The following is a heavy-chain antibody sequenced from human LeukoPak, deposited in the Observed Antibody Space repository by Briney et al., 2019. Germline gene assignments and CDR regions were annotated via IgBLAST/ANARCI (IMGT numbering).Heavy chain of an antibody. CDR3: NTLGSDYGDLYFDY. CDR1: GFTFNNYA. J-gene: IGHJ4*02. D-gene: IGHD4-17*01. V-gene: IGHV3-30-3*01. Sequence: GGSLRLSCAASGFTFNNYAMHWVRQAPGKGLEWVAIISYDGSNKYYAASVKGRFTISRDNSKNTLYLQMNSLRAEDTAVYYCNTLGSDYGDLYFDYWGQGTLVTVSS. CDR2: ISYDGSNK.